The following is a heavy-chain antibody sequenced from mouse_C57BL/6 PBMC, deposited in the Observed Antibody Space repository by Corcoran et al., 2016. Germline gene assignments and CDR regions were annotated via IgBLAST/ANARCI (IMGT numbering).Heavy chain of an antibody. CDR2: INPNNGGT. CDR3: AREGKIYYDYDDAMDY. V-gene: IGHV1-18*01. J-gene: IGHJ4*01. CDR1: GYTFTDYN. D-gene: IGHD2-4*01. Sequence: EVQLQLSGTELVKPGASVKIPCKASGYTFTDYNMDWVKQSHGKSIEWIGDINPNNGGTIYNQKFKGKATLTVDKSSSTAYMELRSLTSEDTAVYYCAREGKIYYDYDDAMDYWGQGTSVTVSS.